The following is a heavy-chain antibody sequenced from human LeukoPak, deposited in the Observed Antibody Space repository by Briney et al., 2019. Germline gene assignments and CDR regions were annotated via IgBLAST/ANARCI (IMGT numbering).Heavy chain of an antibody. D-gene: IGHD5-18*01. Sequence: ASVKVSCKASGYTFTIYGISWVRQAPGQGLEWMGWISAYNGNTNYAQKLQGRVTMTTDTSTSTAYMELRSLRSDDTAVYYCARDRASDTAMVPQGVDYWGQGTLVTVSS. J-gene: IGHJ4*02. CDR2: ISAYNGNT. CDR1: GYTFTIYG. CDR3: ARDRASDTAMVPQGVDY. V-gene: IGHV1-18*01.